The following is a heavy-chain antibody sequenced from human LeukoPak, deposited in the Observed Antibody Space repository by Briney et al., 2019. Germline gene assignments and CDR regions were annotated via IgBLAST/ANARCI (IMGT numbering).Heavy chain of an antibody. Sequence: GGSLRLSCAASGFTFNNAWMRWVRQAPGKGLEWVGRIKRKNDGGTTDYAAPVKGRFTISRDDSKNTVYLEMNSLKTEDTAVYYCTTDTHCSTIGCRGPNYYYGLDVWDQGTTVTVSS. CDR3: TTDTHCSTIGCRGPNYYYGLDV. D-gene: IGHD2-2*01. CDR2: IKRKNDGGTT. J-gene: IGHJ6*02. CDR1: GFTFNNAW. V-gene: IGHV3-15*01.